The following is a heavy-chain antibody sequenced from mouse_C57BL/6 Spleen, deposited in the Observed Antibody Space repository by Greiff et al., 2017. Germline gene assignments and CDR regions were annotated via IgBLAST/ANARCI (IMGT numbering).Heavy chain of an antibody. Sequence: QVQLQQPGAELVRPGSSVKLSCKASGYTFTSYWMHWVKQRPIQGLEWIGNIDPSDSETHYNQKFKDKATLTVDKSSSTAYMQLSSLTSEDSAVYYWARVDYGSSYGEYYFGCWGQGATLTVSS. CDR1: GYTFTSYW. V-gene: IGHV1-52*01. J-gene: IGHJ2*01. D-gene: IGHD1-1*01. CDR2: IDPSDSET. CDR3: ARVDYGSSYGEYYFGC.